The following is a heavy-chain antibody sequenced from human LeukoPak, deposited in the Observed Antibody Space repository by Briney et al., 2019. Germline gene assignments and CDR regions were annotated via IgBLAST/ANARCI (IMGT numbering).Heavy chain of an antibody. CDR1: GFTFSSYS. J-gene: IGHJ6*03. CDR3: ARGTITMVRGVTVGYYYMDV. CDR2: ISSSSSTI. Sequence: GGSLRLSCAASGFTFSSYSMNWVRQAPGKGLEWVSYISSSSSTIYYADSVKGRFTISRDNAKNSLYLQMNSLRAEDTAVYYCARGTITMVRGVTVGYYYMDVWGKGTTVTVSS. D-gene: IGHD3-10*01. V-gene: IGHV3-48*01.